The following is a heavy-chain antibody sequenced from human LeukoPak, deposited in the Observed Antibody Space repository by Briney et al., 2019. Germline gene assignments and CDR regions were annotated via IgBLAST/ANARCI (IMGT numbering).Heavy chain of an antibody. CDR2: IYNSGST. CDR1: GGSISIYY. J-gene: IGHJ4*02. CDR3: VRDRELTY. V-gene: IGHV4-59*01. Sequence: PSETLSLTCTVSGGSISIYYWSWIRQPPGKGLEWIGYIYNSGSTNYNPSLRSGVTISVDTSKNQFSLKLNSVTAADTAVYYCVRDRELTYWSQGTLVTVSS. D-gene: IGHD1-26*01.